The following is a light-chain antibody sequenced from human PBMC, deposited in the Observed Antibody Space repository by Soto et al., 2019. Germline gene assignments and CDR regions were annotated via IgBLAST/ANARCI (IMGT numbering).Light chain of an antibody. J-gene: IGLJ3*02. Sequence: QAVVTQPPSASASLGASVTLTCTLSSGYSNYKGDWYQQRPGKGPRFVMRVGTGGIVGSKGDGIPDRFSVLGSGLNRYLTIKNIQEEDESDYHCGADHGSGSNFVWVFGGGTKVTVL. CDR3: GADHGSGSNFVWV. V-gene: IGLV9-49*01. CDR2: VGTGGIVG. CDR1: SGYSNYK.